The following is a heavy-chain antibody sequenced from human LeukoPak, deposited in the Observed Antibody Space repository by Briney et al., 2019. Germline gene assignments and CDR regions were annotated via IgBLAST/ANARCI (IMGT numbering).Heavy chain of an antibody. CDR1: GYTFTNYD. J-gene: IGHJ4*02. CDR3: ARGYRGITIFGVVILYYFDY. Sequence: GAPVKVSCKASGYTFTNYDINWVRQATGQGLEWMGWMNPNSGNTGYAQKFQGRVTMTRNTSISTAYMELSSLRSEDTAVYYCARGYRGITIFGVVILYYFDYWGQGTLVTVSS. V-gene: IGHV1-8*01. CDR2: MNPNSGNT. D-gene: IGHD3-3*01.